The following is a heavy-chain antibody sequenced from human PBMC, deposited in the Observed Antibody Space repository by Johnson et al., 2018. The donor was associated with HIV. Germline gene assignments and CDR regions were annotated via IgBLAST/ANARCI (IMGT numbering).Heavy chain of an antibody. CDR2: IKSKTDGGTT. CDR1: AFSFSGYA. Sequence: QVQLVESGGGVVQPGRSLRLSCTSAFSFSGYAMHWVRQAPGKGLEWVGRIKSKTDGGTTDYADSVKGRFTISRDNSKNTLYLQMNSLRAEDTAIYYCAKDGMVAGSGGADAFDIWGQGTMVTVSS. J-gene: IGHJ3*02. D-gene: IGHD6-19*01. V-gene: IGHV3-30-3*02. CDR3: AKDGMVAGSGGADAFDI.